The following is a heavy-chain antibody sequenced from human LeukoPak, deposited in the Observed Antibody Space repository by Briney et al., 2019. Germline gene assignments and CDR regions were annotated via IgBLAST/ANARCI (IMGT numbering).Heavy chain of an antibody. V-gene: IGHV4-39*07. CDR2: IYYSGST. J-gene: IGHJ6*03. D-gene: IGHD6-13*01. CDR3: ASYSPSYYYYYMDV. Sequence: SETLSLTCTVSGGSISSSSYYWGWIRQPPGKGLEWIGSIYYSGSTYYNPSLKSRVTISVDTSKNQFSLKLSSVTAADTAVYYCASYSPSYYYYYMDVWGKGTTVTVSS. CDR1: GGSISSSSYY.